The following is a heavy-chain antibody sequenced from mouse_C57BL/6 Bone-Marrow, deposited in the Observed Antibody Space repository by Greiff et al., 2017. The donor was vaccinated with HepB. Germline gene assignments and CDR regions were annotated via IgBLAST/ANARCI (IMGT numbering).Heavy chain of an antibody. V-gene: IGHV1-66*01. CDR3: ARRDGYYGGDWFAY. CDR2: IYPGSGNT. D-gene: IGHD2-3*01. Sequence: VKLQESGPELVKPGASVKISCKASGYSFTSYYIHWVKQRPGQGLEWIGWIYPGSGNTKYNEKFKGKATLTADTSSSTAYMQLSSLTSEDSAVYYCARRDGYYGGDWFAYWGQGTLVTVSA. J-gene: IGHJ3*01. CDR1: GYSFTSYY.